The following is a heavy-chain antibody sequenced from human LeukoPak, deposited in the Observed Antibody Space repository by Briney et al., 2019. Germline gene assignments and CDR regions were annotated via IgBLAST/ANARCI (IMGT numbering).Heavy chain of an antibody. CDR2: INSDGTTT. J-gene: IGHJ4*02. CDR1: GFTFSNYW. V-gene: IGHV3-74*01. D-gene: IGHD3-10*01. CDR3: AGSQVIWVGEHTDC. Sequence: GGSLRLSCAASGFTFSNYWMHWVRQAPGKGLVWVSRINSDGTTTTYADSVRGRFTISRDNAKNTLYLQMNSLRAEDTAVYYCAGSQVIWVGEHTDCWGQGTLVTVSS.